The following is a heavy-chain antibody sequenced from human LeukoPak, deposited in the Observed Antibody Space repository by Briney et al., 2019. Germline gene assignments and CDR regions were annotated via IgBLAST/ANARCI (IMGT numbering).Heavy chain of an antibody. Sequence: ASVSVSCKASGYRFSSSGITWVRQAPGQGPEWMGWISTVNGNSRYAQNFQGRVTLTTDTSTNTAHLELTSLRSDDTAIYYCARVRDSDNWWGAFDIWGQGTMVTVSS. J-gene: IGHJ3*02. V-gene: IGHV1-18*01. CDR3: ARVRDSDNWWGAFDI. CDR1: GYRFSSSG. CDR2: ISTVNGNS. D-gene: IGHD1-1*01.